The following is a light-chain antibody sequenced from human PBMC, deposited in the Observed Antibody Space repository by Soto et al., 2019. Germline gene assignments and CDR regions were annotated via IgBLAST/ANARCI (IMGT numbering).Light chain of an antibody. CDR1: QSISSW. Sequence: IQMTQSPSNLSASVGARVTITGRASQSISSWLAWYQQKPGKAPKLLIYDASSLESGVPSRFSGSGSGTEFTLTISSLQPDDFATYYCQQYNSYSPRTFGQGTIVDIK. CDR3: QQYNSYSPRT. J-gene: IGKJ1*01. CDR2: DAS. V-gene: IGKV1-5*01.